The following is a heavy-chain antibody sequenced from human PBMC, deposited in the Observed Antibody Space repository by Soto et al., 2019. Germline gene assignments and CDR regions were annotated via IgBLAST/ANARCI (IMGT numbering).Heavy chain of an antibody. J-gene: IGHJ3*02. D-gene: IGHD6-13*01. CDR1: GFTFSSYT. CDR2: ISTSGGYI. CDR3: ARSHGSSGNGAFDI. Sequence: GGSLRLSCAASGFTFSSYTMNWVRQAPGKGLEWVSSISTSGGYISYADSVKGRFTISRDNAKNSLDLQMNSLRAEDTAVYYCARSHGSSGNGAFDIWGQGTLVTVSS. V-gene: IGHV3-21*01.